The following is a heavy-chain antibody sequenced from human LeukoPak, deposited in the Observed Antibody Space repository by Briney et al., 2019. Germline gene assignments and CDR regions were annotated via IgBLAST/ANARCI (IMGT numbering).Heavy chain of an antibody. CDR1: GFTFDDYA. CDR2: ISWNSGSI. D-gene: IGHD6-6*01. V-gene: IGHV3-9*01. Sequence: GGSLRLSCAASGFTFDDYAIHWVRQAPGKGLEWLSGISWNSGSIVYADSVRGRVTISRDNAKNSLYLQMNSLRAEDTALYYCAKVGARYSSSSGPFYFDYWGQGTLVTVSS. CDR3: AKVGARYSSSSGPFYFDY. J-gene: IGHJ4*02.